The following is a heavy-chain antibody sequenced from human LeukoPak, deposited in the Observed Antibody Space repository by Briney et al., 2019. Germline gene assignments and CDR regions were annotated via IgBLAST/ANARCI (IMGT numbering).Heavy chain of an antibody. CDR3: ARVRYYDSSGYWTYFDY. J-gene: IGHJ4*02. Sequence: PGGSLRLSCAASGFTFSDYYMSWVRQAPGKGLEWVSVIYSGGSTYYADSVKGRFTISRDNSKNTLYLQMNGLRAEDTAVYYCARVRYYDSSGYWTYFDYWGQGTLVTVSS. CDR2: IYSGGST. D-gene: IGHD3-22*01. V-gene: IGHV3-66*01. CDR1: GFTFSDYY.